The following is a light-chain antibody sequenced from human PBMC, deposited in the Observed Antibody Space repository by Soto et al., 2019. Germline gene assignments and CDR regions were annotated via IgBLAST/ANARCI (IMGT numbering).Light chain of an antibody. V-gene: IGKV3-20*01. CDR3: QQYAGAPWT. Sequence: EIVLTQSPGTLSVSPGERAALSCKASQSVTSNYLAGYQQRPGQSPRLLIYAANRRPTGSPDRLTGSGSGTDFNLTIGSLEPEDSALYYCQQYAGAPWTFGQGTRVEIK. CDR1: QSVTSNY. CDR2: AAN. J-gene: IGKJ1*01.